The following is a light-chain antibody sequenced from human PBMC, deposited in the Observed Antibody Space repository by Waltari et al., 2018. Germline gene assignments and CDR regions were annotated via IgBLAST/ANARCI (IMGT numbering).Light chain of an antibody. CDR2: WAS. J-gene: IGKJ2*01. V-gene: IGKV4-1*01. Sequence: DIVMTQSPDSLGVSLGERATINCKSSQSVLYSSNSRNCLAWFQQRTGQSPKLLIYWASTRESGVPDRFSGSGSGTDFTLTISSLQAEDVAIYYCQQYYTTPYTFGQGTKLDIK. CDR1: QSVLYSSNSRNC. CDR3: QQYYTTPYT.